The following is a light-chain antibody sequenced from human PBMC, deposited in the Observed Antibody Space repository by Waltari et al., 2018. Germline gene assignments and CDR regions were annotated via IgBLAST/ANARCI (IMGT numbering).Light chain of an antibody. CDR3: MQGLQTPFT. CDR2: FGS. V-gene: IGKV2-28*01. CDR1: QSLLHSNGYYY. J-gene: IGKJ2*01. Sequence: DIMMPQSPISLPVTPGEPANISCRSSQSLLHSNGYYYLDWYLQKPGQSPQLLIYFGSNRASGVADKFSGSASGTDFTLKVSRVETEDVGVYFCMQGLQTPFTFGQGTKLEI.